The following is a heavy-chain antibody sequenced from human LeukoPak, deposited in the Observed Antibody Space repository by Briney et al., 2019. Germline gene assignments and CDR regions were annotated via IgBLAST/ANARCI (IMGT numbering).Heavy chain of an antibody. CDR3: ARGGIVGATPTNDY. Sequence: ASVKVSCKASGYPFTGYHVQWVRQAPGQGLEWVGRIYPDSGETIYAQKFQGRVTMTRDTSISTAYMELSRLTSDDTAVYYCARGGIVGATPTNDYWGQGTLVTVSS. V-gene: IGHV1-2*02. J-gene: IGHJ4*02. CDR2: IYPDSGET. D-gene: IGHD1-26*01. CDR1: GYPFTGYH.